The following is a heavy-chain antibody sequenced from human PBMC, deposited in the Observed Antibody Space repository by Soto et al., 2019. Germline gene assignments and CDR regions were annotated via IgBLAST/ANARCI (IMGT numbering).Heavy chain of an antibody. J-gene: IGHJ1*01. CDR3: ATPYYFNH. D-gene: IGHD3-16*01. CDR1: VFMFSSYT. Sequence: PGGSLRLSCAGSVFMFSSYTMTWVRQAPGKGLEWLSSISADSSYIDYADSLRGRFTVSRDNARKSLYLQIDILGAEDTAVYYCATPYYFNHWGPGTLVTVSS. CDR2: ISADSSYI. V-gene: IGHV3-21*01.